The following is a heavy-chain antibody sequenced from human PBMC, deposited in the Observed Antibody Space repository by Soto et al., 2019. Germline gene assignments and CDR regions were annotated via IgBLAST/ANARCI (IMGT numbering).Heavy chain of an antibody. CDR3: AKPERGYGYGVDAFDI. CDR2: ISGSGGST. D-gene: IGHD5-18*01. J-gene: IGHJ3*02. Sequence: EVQLLESGGGLVQPGCSLRLSCAASGFTFSSYAMSWVRQAPGKGLEWVSAISGSGGSTYYADSVKGRFTISRDNSKNTLYLQMNSLRAEDTAVYYCAKPERGYGYGVDAFDIWGQGTMVTVSS. CDR1: GFTFSSYA. V-gene: IGHV3-23*01.